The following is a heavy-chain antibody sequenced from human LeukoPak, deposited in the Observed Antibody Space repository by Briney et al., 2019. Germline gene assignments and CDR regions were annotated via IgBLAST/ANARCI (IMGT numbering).Heavy chain of an antibody. V-gene: IGHV4-59*08. J-gene: IGHJ6*02. Sequence: SGTLSLTCTVSGGSTSRYYWSWIRQPPGKGLEFLGYIFYSGSTNYNPSLKSRVTISVDTSKNQFSLKLSSVTAADTAVYYCARGIVVYYNYGMDVWGQGTTVTVS. D-gene: IGHD2-15*01. CDR1: GGSTSRYY. CDR2: IFYSGST. CDR3: ARGIVVYYNYGMDV.